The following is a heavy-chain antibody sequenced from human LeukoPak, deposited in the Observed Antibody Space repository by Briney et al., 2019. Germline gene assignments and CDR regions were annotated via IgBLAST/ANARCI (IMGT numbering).Heavy chain of an antibody. CDR2: ISSDGSST. Sequence: GGSLRLSCAASGFTFSSYWMHWVRQAPGKGLVWVSRISSDGSSTTYADSVKGRFTISRDNAKNTLYLQMNSLRAEDTAVYYCARVMNYYGSGSYADYWGQGTLVTVSS. J-gene: IGHJ4*02. V-gene: IGHV3-74*01. D-gene: IGHD3-10*01. CDR1: GFTFSSYW. CDR3: ARVMNYYGSGSYADY.